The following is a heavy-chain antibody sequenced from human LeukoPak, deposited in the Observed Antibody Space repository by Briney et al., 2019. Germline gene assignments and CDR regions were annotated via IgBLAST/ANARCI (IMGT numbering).Heavy chain of an antibody. Sequence: PGGSLRLSCAASGFTFSSYAMSWVRQAPGKGLEWVSAISGSGGSTYYADSVRGRFTISRDNSKNTLYLQVNSLRAEDTALYYCAKEVGFYYYYYMDVWGKGATVTASS. CDR3: AKEVGFYYYYYMDV. CDR2: ISGSGGST. D-gene: IGHD1-26*01. V-gene: IGHV3-23*01. J-gene: IGHJ6*03. CDR1: GFTFSSYA.